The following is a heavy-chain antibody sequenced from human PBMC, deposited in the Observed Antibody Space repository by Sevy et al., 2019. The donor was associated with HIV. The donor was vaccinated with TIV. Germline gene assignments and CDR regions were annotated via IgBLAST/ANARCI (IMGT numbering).Heavy chain of an antibody. CDR2: IWFDGSNT. Sequence: GGSLRLSCAASGFTFSPYGMHWVRQAPGKGLEWVALIWFDGSNTYYADSVKGRFTISSDIAKNTLHLQMNSLRAEDTAVYYCARDLEFYDYGDYGPAFMPDYWGQGTLVTVSS. CDR3: ARDLEFYDYGDYGPAFMPDY. D-gene: IGHD4-17*01. V-gene: IGHV3-33*01. CDR1: GFTFSPYG. J-gene: IGHJ4*02.